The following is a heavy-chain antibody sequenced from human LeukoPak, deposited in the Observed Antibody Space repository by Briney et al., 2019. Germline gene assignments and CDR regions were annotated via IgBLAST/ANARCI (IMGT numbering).Heavy chain of an antibody. J-gene: IGHJ6*02. CDR3: AGFGIDYDRDV. CDR1: GGSISGNY. Sequence: PSETLSLTCTVSGGSISGNYWTWTRQPPGKGLEWIGQIHYRGKADYNPSLRSRIIISVDTSKNQMFLRLSSVTAGDTAVYYCAGFGIDYDRDVWGQGTKVTVSS. V-gene: IGHV4-59*03. CDR2: IHYRGKA. D-gene: IGHD3-3*01.